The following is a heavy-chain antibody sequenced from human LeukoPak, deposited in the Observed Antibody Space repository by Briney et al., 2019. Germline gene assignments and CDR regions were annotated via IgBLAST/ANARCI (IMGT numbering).Heavy chain of an antibody. Sequence: ASVKVSCKAGGYNFTGYYMHWVRQAPGQGLEWMGRINPNSGGTNYAQKFQGRVTMTRDTSISTAYMELSRLRSDDTAVYYCASLGRYCSGGSCYLYFDYWGQGTLVTVSS. CDR3: ASLGRYCSGGSCYLYFDY. CDR1: GYNFTGYY. J-gene: IGHJ4*02. D-gene: IGHD2-15*01. V-gene: IGHV1-2*06. CDR2: INPNSGGT.